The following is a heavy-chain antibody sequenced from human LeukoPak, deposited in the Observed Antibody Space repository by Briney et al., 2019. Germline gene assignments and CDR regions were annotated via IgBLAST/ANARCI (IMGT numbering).Heavy chain of an antibody. CDR1: GYTFTSYD. D-gene: IGHD6-19*01. CDR2: MNPNSGNT. V-gene: IGHV1-8*01. J-gene: IGHJ6*03. Sequence: GASVKVACKASGYTFTSYDINWVRQATGQGLEWMGWMNPNSGNTGYAQKFQGRVTMTRNTSISTAYMELSSLRSEDTAVYYCARGHSWLASGFFLSYYYYCMDVWGKGTTVTISS. CDR3: ARGHSWLASGFFLSYYYYCMDV.